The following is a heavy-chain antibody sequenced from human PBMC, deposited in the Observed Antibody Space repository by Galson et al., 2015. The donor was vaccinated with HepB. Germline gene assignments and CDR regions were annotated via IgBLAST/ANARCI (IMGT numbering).Heavy chain of an antibody. D-gene: IGHD6-19*01. CDR2: ISYDGSNK. CDR1: GFTFSSYG. CDR3: AKDHGGQWLVLYAYYFDF. J-gene: IGHJ4*02. Sequence: SLRLSCAASGFTFSSYGMHWVRQAPGKGLEWVAVISYDGSNKYYADSVKGRFTISRDNSKNTLYLQMNSLRAEDTALYYCAKDHGGQWLVLYAYYFDFWGQGTLVTVSS. V-gene: IGHV3-30*18.